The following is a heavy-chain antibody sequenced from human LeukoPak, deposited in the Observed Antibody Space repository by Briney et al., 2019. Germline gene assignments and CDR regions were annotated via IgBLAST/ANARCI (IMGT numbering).Heavy chain of an antibody. D-gene: IGHD1-26*01. CDR2: IYHNGRN. V-gene: IGHV4-34*01. J-gene: IGHJ4*02. Sequence: SETLSLTCAVYGVSFSDNYWTWIRQAPGKGLEWIGEIYHNGRNNYNPSLKRRVTISVDTSKNQFSLKLSSVTAADTAVYYCARRGVSGRFDYWGQGTLVTVSS. CDR3: ARRGVSGRFDY. CDR1: GVSFSDNY.